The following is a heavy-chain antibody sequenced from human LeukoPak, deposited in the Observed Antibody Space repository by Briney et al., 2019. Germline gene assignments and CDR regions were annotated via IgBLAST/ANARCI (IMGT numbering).Heavy chain of an antibody. D-gene: IGHD5-12*01. CDR2: IIPIFGTA. CDR3: ARIHSGYDYVSYYYMDV. J-gene: IGHJ6*03. V-gene: IGHV1-69*06. Sequence: SVKVSCKASGGTFSSYAISWVRQAPGQGLEWMGGIIPIFGTANYAQKFQGRATITADKSTSTAYMELSSLRSEDTAVYYCARIHSGYDYVSYYYMDVWGKGTTVTVSS. CDR1: GGTFSSYA.